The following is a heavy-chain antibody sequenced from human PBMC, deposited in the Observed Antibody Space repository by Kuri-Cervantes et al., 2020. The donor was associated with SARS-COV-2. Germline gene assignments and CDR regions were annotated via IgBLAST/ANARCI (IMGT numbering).Heavy chain of an antibody. CDR3: ARVRQNDFQAFDY. Sequence: VTVSCLASGYTFTGYYMHWVRQAPGQGLEWMGWINPNGGGTNYAQKFQGRVTMTRGTSITTAYRELSRLRFADTAVYYCARVRQNDFQAFDYWGQGTLVTVSS. CDR2: INPNGGGT. CDR1: GYTFTGYY. J-gene: IGHJ4*02. D-gene: IGHD3-3*01. V-gene: IGHV1-2*02.